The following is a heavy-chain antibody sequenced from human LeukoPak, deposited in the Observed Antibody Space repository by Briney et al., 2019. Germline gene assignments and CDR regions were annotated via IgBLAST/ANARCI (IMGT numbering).Heavy chain of an antibody. CDR2: IKHSGST. J-gene: IGHJ4*02. Sequence: SETLSLTCAVYGGSFSGYYWSWIRQPPEKGLEWIGEIKHSGSTYYNPSLKSRVTMSVDTSKNQFSLKLNSVTAADTAVYYCARGNQTTVQTFDSWGQGTLVTVSS. CDR1: GGSFSGYY. V-gene: IGHV4-34*01. CDR3: ARGNQTTVQTFDS. D-gene: IGHD4-11*01.